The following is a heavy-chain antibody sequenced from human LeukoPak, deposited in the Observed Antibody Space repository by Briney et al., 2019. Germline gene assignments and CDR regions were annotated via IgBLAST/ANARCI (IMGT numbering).Heavy chain of an antibody. CDR2: ISSSSSTI. V-gene: IGHV3-48*01. J-gene: IGHJ3*02. D-gene: IGHD3-22*01. CDR3: ARDRGYYHAAFDI. CDR1: GFTFSSYS. Sequence: QPGGSLRLSCAASGFTFSSYSMNWVRQAPEKGLEWVSYISSSSSTIYYADSVKGRFTISRDNAKNSLYLQMNSLRAEDTAVYYCARDRGYYHAAFDIWGQGTMVTVSS.